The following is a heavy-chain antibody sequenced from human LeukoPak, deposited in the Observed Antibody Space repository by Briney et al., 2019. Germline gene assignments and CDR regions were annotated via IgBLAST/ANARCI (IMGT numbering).Heavy chain of an antibody. D-gene: IGHD5-18*01. CDR3: ASIGGYSYGDEGNYFDY. Sequence: GSSVTVSCKASGGTFSSYAISWVRQAPGQGLEWMGRIIPIFGTANYAQKFQGRVTITTDEYTNTAYMELSSLRSEDTAVYYCASIGGYSYGDEGNYFDYWGQGTLVTVSS. CDR1: GGTFSSYA. V-gene: IGHV1-69*05. J-gene: IGHJ4*02. CDR2: IIPIFGTA.